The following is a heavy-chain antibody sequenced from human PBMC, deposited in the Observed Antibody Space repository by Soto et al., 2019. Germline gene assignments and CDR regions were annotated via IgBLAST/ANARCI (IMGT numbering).Heavy chain of an antibody. J-gene: IGHJ5*02. D-gene: IGHD2-15*01. CDR1: GGSISSGDYC. CDR2: MYNSGST. CDR3: ARVVVVAKGGWFDP. Sequence: QLQLQESGSGLVKPSQTLSLTCAVSGGSISSGDYCWSWIRQAPGKGLEWIGYMYNSGSTYYNPSLKSRVTISVDRSKNQFSLKLSSVTAADTAVYYCARVVVVAKGGWFDPWGQGTLVTVSS. V-gene: IGHV4-30-2*01.